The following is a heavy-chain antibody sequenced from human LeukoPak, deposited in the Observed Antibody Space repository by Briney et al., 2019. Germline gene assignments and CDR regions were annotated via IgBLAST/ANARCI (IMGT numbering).Heavy chain of an antibody. CDR2: IKSKTDGGTT. CDR3: TTDLNYYDSSGYYYARNY. D-gene: IGHD3-22*01. V-gene: IGHV3-15*01. J-gene: IGHJ4*02. CDR1: GFTFSNAW. Sequence: GGSLRLSCAAPGFTFSNAWMSWVRQAPGKGLEWVGRIKSKTDGGTTDYAAPVKGRFTISRDDSKNTLYLQMNSLKTEDTAVYYCTTDLNYYDSSGYYYARNYWGQGTLVTVSS.